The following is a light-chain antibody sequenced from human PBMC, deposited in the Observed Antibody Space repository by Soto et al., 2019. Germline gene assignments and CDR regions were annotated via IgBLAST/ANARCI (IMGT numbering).Light chain of an antibody. CDR2: DAS. V-gene: IGKV3-11*01. J-gene: IGKJ4*01. CDR3: QQHINWPLT. CDR1: QTVRNNY. Sequence: EVVFTQSPGTLSLSPGERATLSCRASQTVRNNYLAWYQQKPGQAPRLLIYDASNRATGIPARFSGSGSGADFTLTISSLEPEDFALYYCQQHINWPLTFGGGTKVDIK.